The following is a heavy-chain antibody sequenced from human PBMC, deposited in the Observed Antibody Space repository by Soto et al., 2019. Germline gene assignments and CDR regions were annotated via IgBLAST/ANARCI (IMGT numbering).Heavy chain of an antibody. CDR3: ARDPGYCSGGSCYQSVYYFDY. J-gene: IGHJ4*02. V-gene: IGHV3-33*01. Sequence: SLRLSCAASGFTVSSYGMHWVRQAPGKGLEWVAVIWYDGSNKYYADSVKGRFTISRDNSKNTLYLQMNSLRAEDTAVYYCARDPGYCSGGSCYQSVYYFDYWGQGTLVTVSS. D-gene: IGHD2-15*01. CDR2: IWYDGSNK. CDR1: GFTVSSYG.